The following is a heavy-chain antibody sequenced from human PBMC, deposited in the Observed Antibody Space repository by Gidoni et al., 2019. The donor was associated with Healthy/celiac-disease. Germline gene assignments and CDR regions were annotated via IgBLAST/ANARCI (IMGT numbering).Heavy chain of an antibody. CDR2: INPNSGGT. Sequence: QVQLVQSGAEVKKPGASVKVSCKASGYPFTGYYMHWVRQAPGQGLEWMGWINPNSGGTNYAQKFQGRVTMTRDTSISTAYMELSRLRSDDTAVYYCARATVPTYYYDSSGYLHFDYWGQGTLVTVSS. J-gene: IGHJ4*02. CDR3: ARATVPTYYYDSSGYLHFDY. D-gene: IGHD3-22*01. CDR1: GYPFTGYY. V-gene: IGHV1-2*02.